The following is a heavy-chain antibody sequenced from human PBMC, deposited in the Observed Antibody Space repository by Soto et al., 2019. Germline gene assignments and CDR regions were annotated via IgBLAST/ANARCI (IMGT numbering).Heavy chain of an antibody. V-gene: IGHV4-59*01. CDR1: GGSINNYY. CDR3: ARGGDASGWYWGS. CDR2: IYYSGST. Sequence: QVQLQESRPGLVKPSETLSLTCTVSGGSINNYYWSWIRQPPGKGLEWIGYIYYSGSTNYNPSLKSRVTISLGTSRKHFSLKLTSVTAADTAMYYCARGGDASGWYWGSWGQGTLVTVSS. D-gene: IGHD6-19*01. J-gene: IGHJ5*02.